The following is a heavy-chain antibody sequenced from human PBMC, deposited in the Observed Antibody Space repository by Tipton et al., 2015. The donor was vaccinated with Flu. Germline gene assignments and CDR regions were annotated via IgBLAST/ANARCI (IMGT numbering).Heavy chain of an antibody. CDR2: ISASGGSP. CDR1: GFTFNKSP. CDR3: AKTEMKTVISFLYFFDN. V-gene: IGHV3-23*01. D-gene: IGHD3-10*01. J-gene: IGHJ4*02. Sequence: SLRLSCEASGFTFNKSPMSWVRQSPGKGLEWVSGISASGGSPYYADAVKGRFTISRDNFKNTVYLQMNSLRVEDTAVYYCAKTEMKTVISFLYFFDNWVKGSLVTVS.